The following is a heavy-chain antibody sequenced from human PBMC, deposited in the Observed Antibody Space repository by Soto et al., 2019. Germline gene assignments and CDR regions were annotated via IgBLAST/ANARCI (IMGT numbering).Heavy chain of an antibody. J-gene: IGHJ6*02. CDR3: ARQGGSGWQDYYAMDV. CDR1: GYSFSSYW. V-gene: IGHV5-51*01. Sequence: GESVKISCKGSGYSFSSYWIGWVRQMPGKGLEWMGIIYPDDSDTRYSPSFQGQVTISADKSISTAYLQWSSLKASDTATYYCARQGGSGWQDYYAMDVWGQGTTVTVSS. D-gene: IGHD6-19*01. CDR2: IYPDDSDT.